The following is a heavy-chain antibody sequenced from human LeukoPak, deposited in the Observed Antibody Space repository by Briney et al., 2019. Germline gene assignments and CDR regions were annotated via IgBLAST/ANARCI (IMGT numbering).Heavy chain of an antibody. CDR2: INRDGSEK. V-gene: IGHV3-7*01. CDR1: GFTFSSYW. J-gene: IGHJ3*02. D-gene: IGHD3-10*01. Sequence: GGSLRLSCAASGFTFSSYWMSWVRQAPGKGLEWVANINRDGSEKYYVDSVKGRFTISRDNAKNSLYLQMNSLRAEDTAVYYCASHYGSGSYSGDAFDIWGQGTMVTVSS. CDR3: ASHYGSGSYSGDAFDI.